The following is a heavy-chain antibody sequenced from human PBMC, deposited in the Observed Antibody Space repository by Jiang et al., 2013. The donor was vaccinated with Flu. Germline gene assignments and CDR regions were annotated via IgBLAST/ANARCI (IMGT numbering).Heavy chain of an antibody. CDR2: IYYSGTT. CDR1: GGSLTSGDYY. J-gene: IGHJ1*01. CDR3: ATYGRHSTTEYFQH. D-gene: IGHD4-23*01. V-gene: IGHV4-31*01. Sequence: GPGLVKPSQTLSLTCTVSGGSLTSGDYYWTWIRQPPGEGLEWIGYIYYSGTTYYNPSLKSPMTISVDTSKNQFSLKVNSVTAADTAVYYCATYGRHSTTEYFQHWGQGILVTVSS.